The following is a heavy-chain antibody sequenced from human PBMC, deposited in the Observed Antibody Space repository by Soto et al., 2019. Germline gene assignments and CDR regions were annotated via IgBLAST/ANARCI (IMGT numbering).Heavy chain of an antibody. CDR1: GGTFSSYA. V-gene: IGHV1-69*12. D-gene: IGHD6-19*01. CDR3: ASPYSSGWDGGFAY. J-gene: IGHJ4*02. CDR2: IIPIFGTA. Sequence: QVQLVQSGAEVKKPGSSVKVSCTASGGTFSSYAISWVRQAPGQGLEWMGGIIPIFGTADYAQKFQGRVTITADESTSTAYMELSSLRSEDTAVYYCASPYSSGWDGGFAYWGQGTLVTVSS.